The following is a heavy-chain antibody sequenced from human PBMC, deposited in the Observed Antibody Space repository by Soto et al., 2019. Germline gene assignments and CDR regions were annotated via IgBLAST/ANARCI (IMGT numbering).Heavy chain of an antibody. CDR2: VYHDGGT. CDR3: ARRMSRAVGGGFDV. J-gene: IGHJ6*02. Sequence: QMHLQESGPGLVEPSGTLSLTCVVSGGSISSAYWWTWVRQTPGKGLEWIGEVYHDGGTSVKPSLKSRATVSVDKSNTHFSLTLGSVTAADTAVYYCARRMSRAVGGGFDVWGQGTTVTVSS. V-gene: IGHV4-4*02. CDR1: GGSISSAYW. D-gene: IGHD3-16*01.